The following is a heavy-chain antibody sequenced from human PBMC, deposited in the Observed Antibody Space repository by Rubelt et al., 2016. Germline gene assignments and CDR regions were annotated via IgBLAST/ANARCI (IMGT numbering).Heavy chain of an antibody. CDR3: ARGLAVTGGLIDY. CDR1: GFTFSSYW. J-gene: IGHJ4*02. CDR2: IDSDGSHT. Sequence: EVQLVESGGGLVQPGGSLRLSCVASGFTFSSYWMHWVRQAPGKGLVWVSRIDSDGSHTRYADSVKGRFTISRDNAKNTLYLQMNSLRAEDTAVYYCARGLAVTGGLIDYWGQGTLVTVAS. D-gene: IGHD6-19*01. V-gene: IGHV3-74*01.